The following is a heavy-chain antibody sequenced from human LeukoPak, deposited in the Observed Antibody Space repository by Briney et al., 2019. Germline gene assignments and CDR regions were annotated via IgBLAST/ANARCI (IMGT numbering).Heavy chain of an antibody. J-gene: IGHJ4*02. V-gene: IGHV3-33*01. CDR3: ARELYY. CDR2: IWYDGSNK. Sequence: GSLRLSCAGAGFTFRSYGKHWGRQAPGKGLEWVAVIWYDGSNKYYADSVKGRFTISRDNSKNTLYLQMNSLRAEDTAVYYCARELYYWGQGTLVTVSS. CDR1: GFTFRSYG.